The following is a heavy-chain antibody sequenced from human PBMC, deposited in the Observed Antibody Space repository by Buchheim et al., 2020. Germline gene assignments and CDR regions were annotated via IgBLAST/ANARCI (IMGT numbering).Heavy chain of an antibody. CDR2: IYYSGST. V-gene: IGHV4-39*07. Sequence: QLQLQESGPGLVKPSETLSLTCTVSGGSISSSSYYWGWIRQPPGKGLEWIGSIYYSGSTYYNPSLKSRVTISVDTSKNQFSLKLSAVTAADTAVYCCARAGNSGSPEMDYWGQGTL. J-gene: IGHJ4*02. CDR3: ARAGNSGSPEMDY. D-gene: IGHD1-26*01. CDR1: GGSISSSSYY.